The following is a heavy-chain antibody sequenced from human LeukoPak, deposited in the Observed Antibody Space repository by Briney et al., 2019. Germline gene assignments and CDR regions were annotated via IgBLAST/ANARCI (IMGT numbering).Heavy chain of an antibody. J-gene: IGHJ4*02. CDR3: AKDTYYGFRQASGYYFDY. CDR1: GFTFSSYA. Sequence: GGSLRLSCAASGFTFSSYAMSWARQAPGKGLEWVSAISGSGGSTYYADSVKGRFTISRDNSKNTLYLQMNSLRAEDTAVYYCAKDTYYGFRQASGYYFDYWGQGTLVTVSS. V-gene: IGHV3-23*01. D-gene: IGHD3-10*01. CDR2: ISGSGGST.